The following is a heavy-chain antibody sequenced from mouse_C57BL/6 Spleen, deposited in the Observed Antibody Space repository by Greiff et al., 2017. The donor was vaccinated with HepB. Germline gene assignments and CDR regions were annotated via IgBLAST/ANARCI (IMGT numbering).Heavy chain of an antibody. CDR2: INSDGGST. D-gene: IGHD2-3*01. CDR1: EYEFPSHD. CDR3: ARQALGWLLGYFDY. Sequence: VQLKESGGGLVQPGESLKLSCESNEYEFPSHDMSWVRKTPEKRLELVAAINSDGGSTYYPDTMERRFIISRDNTKKTLYLQMSSLRSEDTALYYCARQALGWLLGYFDYWGQGTTLTVSS. J-gene: IGHJ2*01. V-gene: IGHV5-2*01.